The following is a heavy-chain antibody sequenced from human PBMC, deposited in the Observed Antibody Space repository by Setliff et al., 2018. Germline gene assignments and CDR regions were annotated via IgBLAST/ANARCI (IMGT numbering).Heavy chain of an antibody. CDR3: ARLSGFLYIDV. CDR2: IYTSGTT. D-gene: IGHD3-3*01. Sequence: SETLSLTCTVSGGSVGNSCYYWNWIRQPAGKGLEWIGHIYTSGTTNYNPSLKSRVTISVDTSKNQFSLKLSSVTAADTAVYYCARLSGFLYIDVWGKGTTVTVSS. CDR1: GGSVGNSCYY. J-gene: IGHJ6*03. V-gene: IGHV4-61*09.